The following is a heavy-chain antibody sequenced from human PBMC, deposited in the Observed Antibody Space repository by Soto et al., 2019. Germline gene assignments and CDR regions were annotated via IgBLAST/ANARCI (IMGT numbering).Heavy chain of an antibody. V-gene: IGHV4-61*08. CDR2: IYYSGNT. CDR1: GGSVSSGDYY. J-gene: IGHJ5*02. D-gene: IGHD5-18*01. CDR3: ARIPVDTSMIYWLDP. Sequence: SETLSLTCTVSGGSVSSGDYYWSWIRQPPGKGLEWIGYIYYSGNTNYNPSLKSRVIISVDTSKNLFSLKLTSVTAADTAVYYCARIPVDTSMIYWLDPWGQGTLVTVSS.